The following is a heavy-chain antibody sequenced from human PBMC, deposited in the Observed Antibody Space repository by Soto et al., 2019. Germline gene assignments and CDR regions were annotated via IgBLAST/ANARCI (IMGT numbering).Heavy chain of an antibody. CDR1: GFTFSSYA. J-gene: IGHJ4*02. Sequence: GGSLRLSCAASGFTFSSYAMSWVRQAPGKGLEWVSAISSSGDNTYYADSVKGRFTIFRDNSKNTLVLQMDSLRAEDTAVYYCAKDRWAYYFDYWGQGTLVTVSS. CDR3: AKDRWAYYFDY. CDR2: ISSSGDNT. D-gene: IGHD1-26*01. V-gene: IGHV3-23*01.